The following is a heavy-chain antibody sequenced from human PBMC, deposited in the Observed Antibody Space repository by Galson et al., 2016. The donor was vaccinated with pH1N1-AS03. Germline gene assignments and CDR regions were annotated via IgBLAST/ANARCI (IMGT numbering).Heavy chain of an antibody. D-gene: IGHD3-10*01. CDR3: ARAPTYYFGLRAALDI. CDR2: IMPIFGTT. J-gene: IGHJ3*02. V-gene: IGHV1-69*13. CDR1: GGPFRSYA. Sequence: SVKVSCKASGGPFRSYAISWVRQAPGQGLEWMGGIMPIFGTTNYAQTFQGRVTVTADESTTTAYMELSSLRSEDTAVYYCARAPTYYFGLRAALDIWGQGTMVTVSS.